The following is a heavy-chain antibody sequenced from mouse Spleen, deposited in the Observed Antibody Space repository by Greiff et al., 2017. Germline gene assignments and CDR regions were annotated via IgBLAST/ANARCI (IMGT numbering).Heavy chain of an antibody. CDR2: IYPGDGDT. CDR3: ASPYYSNSAWFAY. CDR1: GYAFSSSW. D-gene: IGHD2-5*01. J-gene: IGHJ3*01. V-gene: IGHV1-82*01. Sequence: VQLQQSGPELVKPGASVKISCKASGYAFSSSWMNWVKQRPGKGLEWIGRIYPGDGDTNYNGKFKGKATLTADKSSSTAYMQLSSLTSEDSAVYFCASPYYSNSAWFAYWGQGTLVTVSA.